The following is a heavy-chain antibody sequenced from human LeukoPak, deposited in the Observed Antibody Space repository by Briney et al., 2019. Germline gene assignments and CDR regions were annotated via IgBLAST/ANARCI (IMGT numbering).Heavy chain of an antibody. CDR1: GGSMRSYY. V-gene: IGHV4-4*07. CDR3: ARRRHHYYGSGSYNWFDP. D-gene: IGHD3-10*01. Sequence: SETLSLTCTVSGGSMRSYYWSWIRQPAGKGLEWIGRVYTTGNTNYNPSLKTRVTISADTSKNQFSLKLSSVTAADTAVYYCARRRHHYYGSGSYNWFDPWGQGTLVTVSS. CDR2: VYTTGNT. J-gene: IGHJ5*02.